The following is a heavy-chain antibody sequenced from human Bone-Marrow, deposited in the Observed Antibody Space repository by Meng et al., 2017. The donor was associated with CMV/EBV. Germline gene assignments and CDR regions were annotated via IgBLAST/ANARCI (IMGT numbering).Heavy chain of an antibody. V-gene: IGHV3-7*01. J-gene: IGHJ4*02. Sequence: GEYLKISCAASGFTFSSYWMSWVRQAPGKGLEWVANIKQDGSEKYYVDSVKGRFTISRDNAKNSLYLQMNSLRAEDTAVYYCARDRSGWYLNWGQGTLVTVSS. CDR2: IKQDGSEK. CDR3: ARDRSGWYLN. D-gene: IGHD6-19*01. CDR1: GFTFSSYW.